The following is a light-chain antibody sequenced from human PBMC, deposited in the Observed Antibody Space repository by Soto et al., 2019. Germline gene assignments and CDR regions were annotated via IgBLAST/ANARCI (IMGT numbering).Light chain of an antibody. J-gene: IGKJ4*01. CDR3: QQYGTRPLT. CDR1: QTVTNKY. V-gene: IGKV3-20*01. CDR2: GAS. Sequence: EIVLTQSPDTLSVPPGERATLSCRASQTVTNKYLGWYQQKPGQAPRLLIYGASIRATGIPDRFSGSGSGTDFTLTISRLEPDDFAVYFCQQYGTRPLTFGGGTKVDIK.